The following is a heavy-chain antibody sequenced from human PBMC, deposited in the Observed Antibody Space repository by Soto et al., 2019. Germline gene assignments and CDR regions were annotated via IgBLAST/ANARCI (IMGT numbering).Heavy chain of an antibody. J-gene: IGHJ4*02. CDR1: NGSISRSFYY. V-gene: IGHV4-39*01. CDR2: MYYSGST. D-gene: IGHD2-21*02. CDR3: VTGLNYFDY. Sequence: ASETLSLTCTVSNGSISRSFYYWGWIRQPPGKGLEWIGSMYYSGSTYYNPSLKSRVTISADTSKNQFSLKLSSVTAADTAVYYFVTGLNYFDYWGQGTLVTVSS.